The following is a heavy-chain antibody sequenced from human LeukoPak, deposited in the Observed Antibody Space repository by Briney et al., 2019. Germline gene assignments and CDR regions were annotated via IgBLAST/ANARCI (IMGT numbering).Heavy chain of an antibody. CDR2: INWNGGST. D-gene: IGHD3-22*01. V-gene: IGHV3-20*04. Sequence: RSGGSLRLSCAASGVTFADDGMSWVRQAPGKGLGWVCGINWNGGSTGYADSVKGRFTISRDNAKKSLYLQMNSLRPDDTAVYYCARQDSSGYSLYWGQGTLVTVSS. CDR1: GVTFADDG. J-gene: IGHJ4*02. CDR3: ARQDSSGYSLY.